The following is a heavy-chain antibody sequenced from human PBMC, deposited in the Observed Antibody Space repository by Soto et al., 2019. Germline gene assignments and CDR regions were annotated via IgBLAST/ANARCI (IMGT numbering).Heavy chain of an antibody. CDR2: IIPISGTA. D-gene: IGHD3-10*01. CDR3: ASRASGSYYNVAPLGY. Sequence: GASVKVSCKASGGTFSSYAISWVRQAPGQGLEWMGRIIPISGTANYAQKFQGRVTVTADESTSTAYMELGSLRSEDTAVYFCASRASGSYYNVAPLGYWGQGTLVTVSS. CDR1: GGTFSSYA. J-gene: IGHJ4*02. V-gene: IGHV1-69*13.